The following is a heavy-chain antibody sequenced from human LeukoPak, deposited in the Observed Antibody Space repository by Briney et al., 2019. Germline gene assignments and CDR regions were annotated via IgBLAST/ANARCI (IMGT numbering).Heavy chain of an antibody. CDR3: AREVLTATTLYYFDY. J-gene: IGHJ4*02. V-gene: IGHV4-4*07. D-gene: IGHD4-11*01. CDR2: IYTSGST. CDR1: GGSISSYY. Sequence: SETLSLTCTVSGGSISSYYWSWIRQPAGKGLEWIGRIYTSGSTNYNPSLKSRVTMSVDTSKNQFSLKLSSVTAADTAVYYCAREVLTATTLYYFDYWGQGTLVTASS.